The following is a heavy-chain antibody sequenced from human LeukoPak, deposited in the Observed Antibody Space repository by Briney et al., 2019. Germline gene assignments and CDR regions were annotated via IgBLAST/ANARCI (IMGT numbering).Heavy chain of an antibody. J-gene: IGHJ5*02. Sequence: SETLSLTCTVSGGSISSGSYYWSWIRQPAGKGLEWIGRIYTSGNTYYNPSLKSRLTISPDTSKHQFSLRLSSVTAADTAVYYCARAEFTVVRGVIIDHWGQGTLVTVSS. D-gene: IGHD3-10*01. V-gene: IGHV4-61*02. CDR1: GGSISSGSYY. CDR3: ARAEFTVVRGVIIDH. CDR2: IYTSGNT.